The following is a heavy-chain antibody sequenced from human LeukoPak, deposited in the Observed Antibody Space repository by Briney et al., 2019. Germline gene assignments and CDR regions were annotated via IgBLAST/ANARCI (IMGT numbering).Heavy chain of an antibody. Sequence: GGSLRLSCTASGLSFSSYNMNWVRQAPGKGLEWVSSISSSSSYIYYADSVKGRFTISRDNAKNSLYLRMNSLRAEDTAVYYCARPYYYDSSAADSLFDPWGQGTLVTVSS. CDR3: ARPYYYDSSAADSLFDP. J-gene: IGHJ5*02. D-gene: IGHD3-22*01. CDR1: GLSFSSYN. V-gene: IGHV3-21*01. CDR2: ISSSSSYI.